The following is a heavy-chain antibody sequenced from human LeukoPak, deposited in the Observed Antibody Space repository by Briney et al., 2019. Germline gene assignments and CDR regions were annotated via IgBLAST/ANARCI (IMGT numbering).Heavy chain of an antibody. Sequence: SQTLSPTCTVSGGSISSGGYYWSWIRQHPGKGLEWIGYIYYSGSTDYNPSLKSRFTMSVDTSKNQFSLKLSSVTAADTAVYYCASADYDMAFDIWGQGTMVTVSS. J-gene: IGHJ3*02. CDR2: IYYSGST. D-gene: IGHD3-9*01. CDR1: GGSISSGGYY. CDR3: ASADYDMAFDI. V-gene: IGHV4-31*03.